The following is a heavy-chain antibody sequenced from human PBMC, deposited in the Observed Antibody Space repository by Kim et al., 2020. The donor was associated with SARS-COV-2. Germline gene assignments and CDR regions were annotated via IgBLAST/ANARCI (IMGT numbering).Heavy chain of an antibody. Sequence: SETLSLTCTVSGGSVISSTNYWTWIRQTPGKGLEWIGCIYFSGSTNYNPSLKSRVSISLDTPKNQFSLKLTSVTAADTAVYYCARDRGIQLSNGGLDVWG. D-gene: IGHD1-1*01. CDR2: IYFSGST. CDR3: ARDRGIQLSNGGLDV. CDR1: GGSVISSTNY. J-gene: IGHJ6*01. V-gene: IGHV4-61*01.